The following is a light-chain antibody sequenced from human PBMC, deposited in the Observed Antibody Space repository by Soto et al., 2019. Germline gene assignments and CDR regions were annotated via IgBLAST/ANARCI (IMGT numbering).Light chain of an antibody. J-gene: IGKJ2*01. V-gene: IGKV4-1*01. CDR1: QSVLYSSNNENY. CDR2: WAS. CDR3: QQYYGSPYT. Sequence: DIVLTQSPDSLAVSLGERATINCKSSQSVLYSSNNENYLAWYQQKPGQPPNLLISWASTRESGVPDRFSGSGSGTDFTLTISSLQAEDVAVYYCQQYYGSPYTFGQGTKLEIK.